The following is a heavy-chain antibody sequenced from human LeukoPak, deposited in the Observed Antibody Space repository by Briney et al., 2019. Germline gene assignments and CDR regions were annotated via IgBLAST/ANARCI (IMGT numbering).Heavy chain of an antibody. V-gene: IGHV3-73*01. CDR2: VDKKDNFYAT. D-gene: IGHD1-26*01. CDR1: GFTFSGSA. J-gene: IGHJ5*02. CDR3: TRDSGTYNWLDP. Sequence: GGSLRLSCAASGFTFSGSAIHWVRQSSGKGLEWVGHVDKKDNFYATTSAASVTGRFTISRDDSKNTAYLQMNSLKTEDTALYYCTRDSGTYNWLDPWGQGTLVTVSS.